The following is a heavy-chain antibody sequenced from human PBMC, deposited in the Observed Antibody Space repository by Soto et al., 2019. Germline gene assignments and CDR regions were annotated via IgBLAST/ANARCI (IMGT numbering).Heavy chain of an antibody. J-gene: IGHJ3*02. CDR3: AGENCSGGSCYSYAFDI. Sequence: YWGWIRQPPGKGLEWIGSIYYSGSTYYNPSLKSRVTISVDTSKDQFSLKLSSVTAADTAIYYCAGENCSGGSCYSYAFDIWGQGTMVTVSS. CDR2: IYYSGST. V-gene: IGHV4-39*01. D-gene: IGHD2-15*01. CDR1: Y.